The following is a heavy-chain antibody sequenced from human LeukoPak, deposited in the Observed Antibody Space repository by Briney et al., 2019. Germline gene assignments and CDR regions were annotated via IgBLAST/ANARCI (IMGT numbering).Heavy chain of an antibody. Sequence: ASVKVSCKASGYTFTSYAMNWVRQAPGQGLEWMGWINTNTGNPTYAQGFTGRFVFSLDTSVSTAYLQISSLKAEDTDVYYCARDHLSSGWYPNAFDIWGQGTMVTVSS. V-gene: IGHV7-4-1*02. CDR2: INTNTGNP. CDR3: ARDHLSSGWYPNAFDI. J-gene: IGHJ3*02. D-gene: IGHD6-19*01. CDR1: GYTFTSYA.